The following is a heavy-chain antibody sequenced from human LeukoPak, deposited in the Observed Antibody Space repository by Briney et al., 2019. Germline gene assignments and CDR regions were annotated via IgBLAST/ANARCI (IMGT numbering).Heavy chain of an antibody. CDR1: GYTFSGYY. D-gene: IGHD3-22*01. Sequence: ASVKVPCKASGYTFSGYYMHWVRQAPGQGLERMGWINPNSGGTKYAQKFQGRVTMTRDTSISTAYMELTRLRSDDTAVYYCARTSLYDSASDYWGQGTLVTVSS. CDR3: ARTSLYDSASDY. J-gene: IGHJ4*02. CDR2: INPNSGGT. V-gene: IGHV1-2*02.